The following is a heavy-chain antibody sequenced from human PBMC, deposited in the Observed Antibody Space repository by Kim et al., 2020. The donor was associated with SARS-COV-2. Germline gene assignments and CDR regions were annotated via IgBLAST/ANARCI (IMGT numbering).Heavy chain of an antibody. CDR3: AKDLGSGQYGYYYYAMDV. V-gene: IGHV3-30*18. CDR2: ISYDGSNK. J-gene: IGHJ6*02. Sequence: GGSLRLSCAASGFTFSSQAMHWVRQAPGKGLEWVAVISYDGSNKYYGDSVKGRFTISRDNSKDTLYLQMNSLRVEDTAVYYCAKDLGSGQYGYYYYAMDVWGQGTTVTVSS. CDR1: GFTFSSQA. D-gene: IGHD6-13*01.